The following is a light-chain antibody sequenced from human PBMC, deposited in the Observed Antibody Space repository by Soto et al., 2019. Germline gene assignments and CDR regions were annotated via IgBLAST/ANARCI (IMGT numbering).Light chain of an antibody. CDR3: QQYDTYFRYT. V-gene: IGKV1-5*01. Sequence: DIQVTQSPPTLSASVGDRVTITCRASQTISTWMAWYQQKPGKAPKLLIYDGYTLESGVPSRFSGSGSGTEFTLTIGSLQPDDFANYYCQQYDTYFRYTFGQGTKLDIK. J-gene: IGKJ2*01. CDR2: DGY. CDR1: QTISTW.